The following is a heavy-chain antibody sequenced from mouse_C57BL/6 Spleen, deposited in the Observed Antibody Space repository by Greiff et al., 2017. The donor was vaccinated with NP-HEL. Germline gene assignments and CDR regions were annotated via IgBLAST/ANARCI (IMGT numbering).Heavy chain of an antibody. CDR1: GYTFTSYW. V-gene: IGHV1-7*01. Sequence: QVQLKESGAELAKPGASVKLSCKASGYTFTSYWMHWVKQRPGQGLEWIGYINPSSGYTKYNQKFKDKATLTADKSYSTAYMQLSSLTYEDSAVYYCARFATGFDYWGQGTTLTVSS. J-gene: IGHJ2*01. CDR2: INPSSGYT. D-gene: IGHD6-1*01. CDR3: ARFATGFDY.